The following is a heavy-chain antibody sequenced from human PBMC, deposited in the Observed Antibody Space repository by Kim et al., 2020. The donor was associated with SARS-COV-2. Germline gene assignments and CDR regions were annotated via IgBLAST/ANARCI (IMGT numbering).Heavy chain of an antibody. CDR1: GFTFNSYA. D-gene: IGHD6-19*01. V-gene: IGHV3-23*01. CDR2: IRDSGGST. J-gene: IGHJ1*01. CDR3: AKVTSGSSGWFEYFQH. Sequence: GGSLRLSCAASGFTFNSYAMSWVRQAPGKGLEWVSGIRDSGGSTKYAESVKGRFSISRDNSKNTLYLQMDSLRAEDTALYYCAKVTSGSSGWFEYFQHWGQGTLVTVSS.